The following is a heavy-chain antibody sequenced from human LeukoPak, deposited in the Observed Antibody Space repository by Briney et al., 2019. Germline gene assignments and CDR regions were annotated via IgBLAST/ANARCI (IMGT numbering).Heavy chain of an antibody. J-gene: IGHJ3*02. Sequence: GGSLRLSCAASGFTCSSYAMSWVRQAPGKELEWVSAISGSGGSTYYADSVKGRFTISRDNSKNTLYLQMNSLRAEDTAVYYCAKDLGLLRYFDWLPQSGAFDIWGQGTMVTVSS. V-gene: IGHV3-23*01. CDR3: AKDLGLLRYFDWLPQSGAFDI. D-gene: IGHD3-9*01. CDR2: ISGSGGST. CDR1: GFTCSSYA.